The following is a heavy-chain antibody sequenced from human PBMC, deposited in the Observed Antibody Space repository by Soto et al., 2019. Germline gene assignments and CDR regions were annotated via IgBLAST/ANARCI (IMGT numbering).Heavy chain of an antibody. V-gene: IGHV1-3*01. CDR2: VSAGNGKR. Sequence: QVQLVQSGPEVRKPGASVKLSCRASGYGFSAHVMHWKRQAPGQRLEWMGWVSAGNGKRKYSETFQARLTISTDTSASTGYMELSNLRSEDKAVSYCTREYGSGKYYKAFDIWGQGTTVTVSS. CDR3: TREYGSGKYYKAFDI. D-gene: IGHD3-10*01. CDR1: GYGFSAHV. J-gene: IGHJ3*02.